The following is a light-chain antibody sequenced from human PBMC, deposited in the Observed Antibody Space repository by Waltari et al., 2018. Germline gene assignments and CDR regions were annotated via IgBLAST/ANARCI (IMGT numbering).Light chain of an antibody. CDR1: QSIINY. J-gene: IGKJ1*01. Sequence: DIQMTQSPSSLSASVGDRVTITCRASQSIINYLNWYQQKPGKALKVLIYAASSLASGVPSRFSGSGSGIDFSLTINSLQSEDFATYYCQQAYTTPRTFGQGTKVDIK. CDR3: QQAYTTPRT. CDR2: AAS. V-gene: IGKV1-39*01.